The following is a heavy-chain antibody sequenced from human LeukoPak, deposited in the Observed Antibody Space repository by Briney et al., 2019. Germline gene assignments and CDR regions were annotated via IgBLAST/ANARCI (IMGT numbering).Heavy chain of an antibody. V-gene: IGHV3-30*18. J-gene: IGHJ3*02. CDR2: ISYDGSNR. CDR1: GFTFSSYG. CDR3: AKWPTWSSDAFDI. D-gene: IGHD6-6*01. Sequence: GGSLRLSCAASGFTFSSYGMHWVRQAPGKGLEWVAVISYDGSNRYYADSVKGRFTISRDNSKNTLYLQMNSLRAEDTAVYYCAKWPTWSSDAFDIWGQGTMVTVSS.